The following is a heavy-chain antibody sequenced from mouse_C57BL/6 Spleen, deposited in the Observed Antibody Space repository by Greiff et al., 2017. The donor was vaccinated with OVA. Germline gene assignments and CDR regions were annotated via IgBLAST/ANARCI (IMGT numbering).Heavy chain of an antibody. CDR3: TRGGYYYGSSYGYFDV. D-gene: IGHD1-1*01. V-gene: IGHV1-15*01. CDR1: GYTFTDYE. CDR2: IDPETGGT. Sequence: QVQLKESGAELVRPGASVTLSCKASGYTFTDYEMHWVKQTPVHGLEWIGAIDPETGGTAYNQKFKGKAILTADKSSSTAYMELRSLTSEDSAVYYCTRGGYYYGSSYGYFDVWGTGTTVTVSS. J-gene: IGHJ1*03.